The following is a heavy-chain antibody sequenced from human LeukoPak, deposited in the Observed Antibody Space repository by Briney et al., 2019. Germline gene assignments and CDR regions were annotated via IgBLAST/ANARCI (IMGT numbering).Heavy chain of an antibody. CDR2: ISYDGSNK. Sequence: PGGSLRLSCAASGFTFSSYGMHWVRQAPGKGLEWVADISYDGSNKYYADSVKGRFTISRDNTKNTLYLQMNSLRAEDTAVYYCAKDQPLSLEAVDYWGQGTLVTVSS. J-gene: IGHJ4*02. CDR3: AKDQPLSLEAVDY. V-gene: IGHV3-30*18. D-gene: IGHD1-14*01. CDR1: GFTFSSYG.